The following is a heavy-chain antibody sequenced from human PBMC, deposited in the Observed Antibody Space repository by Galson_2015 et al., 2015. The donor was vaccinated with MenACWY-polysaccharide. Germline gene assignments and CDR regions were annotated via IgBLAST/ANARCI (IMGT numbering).Heavy chain of an antibody. J-gene: IGHJ1*01. CDR1: GFTFSTYW. CDR2: IKQDGSEK. CDR3: ATAPSLHVGQH. D-gene: IGHD5-24*01. V-gene: IGHV3-7*01. Sequence: SLRLSCAASGFTFSTYWMTWVRQAPGKGLEWVANIKQDGSEKYYVDSVKGRFTTSRDNAENSLYLQMNSLRAEDTAVYYRATAPSLHVGQHWGQGTLVIVSS.